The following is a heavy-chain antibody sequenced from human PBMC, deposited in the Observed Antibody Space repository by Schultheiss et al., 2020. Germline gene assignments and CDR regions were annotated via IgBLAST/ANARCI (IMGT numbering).Heavy chain of an antibody. J-gene: IGHJ6*02. CDR2: IYTSGST. CDR3: ARDQLVRPYGMDV. CDR1: GGSISSGGYS. V-gene: IGHV4-61*02. D-gene: IGHD6-13*01. Sequence: SETLSLTCAVSGGSISSGGYSWSWIRQPAGKGLEWIGRIYTSGSTNYNPSLKSRVTISVDTSKNQFSLKLSSVTAADTAVYYCARDQLVRPYGMDVWGQGTTVTVSS.